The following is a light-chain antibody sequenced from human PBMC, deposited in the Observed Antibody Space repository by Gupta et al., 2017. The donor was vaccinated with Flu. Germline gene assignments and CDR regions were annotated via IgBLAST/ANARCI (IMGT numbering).Light chain of an antibody. J-gene: IGKJ1*01. CDR2: DAS. V-gene: IGKV3D-11*02. CDR1: QSINNY. Sequence: VLTQSPGTLSLSPGERATLSCRASQSINNYIAWYQQKPGQAPRLLIYDASSRAAGTPPRFSGSGSGTDFTLTSSSREHEDSAIYYWHQRSNLHMFGQGTKVEIK. CDR3: HQRSNLHM.